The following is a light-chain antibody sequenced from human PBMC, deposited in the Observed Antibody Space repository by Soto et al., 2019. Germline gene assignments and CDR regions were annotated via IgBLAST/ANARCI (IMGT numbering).Light chain of an antibody. Sequence: QSVLTQPASMSGSPGQSITISCTGSSSDVGIYNHVSWYQQHPGQAPKLIIYAVSNRPSGVSNRFSGSKSANTASLTISGLQAEDEADYYCSSYPNSNTPVLFGGGTKLTVL. CDR3: SSYPNSNTPVL. CDR2: AVS. V-gene: IGLV2-14*03. J-gene: IGLJ2*01. CDR1: SSDVGIYNH.